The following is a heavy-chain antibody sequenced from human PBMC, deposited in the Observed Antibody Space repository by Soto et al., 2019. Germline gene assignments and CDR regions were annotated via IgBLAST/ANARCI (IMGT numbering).Heavy chain of an antibody. CDR2: IYYSGST. CDR1: GGSISSGGYY. V-gene: IGHV4-31*03. J-gene: IGHJ5*02. CDR3: ARGCVTILGVAQNWFDP. D-gene: IGHD3-3*01. Sequence: PSETLSLTCTVSGGSISSGGYYWSWIRQHPGKGLEWIGYIYYSGSTYYNPSLKSRVTISVDTSKNQFSLKLSSVTAADTAVYYCARGCVTILGVAQNWFDPWGQGTLVTVSS.